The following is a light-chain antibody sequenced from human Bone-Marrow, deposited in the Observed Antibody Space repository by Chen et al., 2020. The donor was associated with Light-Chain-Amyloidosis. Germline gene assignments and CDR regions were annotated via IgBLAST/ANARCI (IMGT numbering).Light chain of an antibody. CDR2: DDS. J-gene: IGLJ3*02. V-gene: IGLV3-21*02. CDR3: QVWDRSSDRPV. CDR1: NIGSTS. Sequence: SYVLTQPSSVSVAPGQTATIACGGNNIGSTSVHWYQQTPGQAPLLVVYDDSDRPSGIPERVSGSNCGNTAPLTISRVEAGDEADYYCQVWDRSSDRPVFGGGTKLTVL.